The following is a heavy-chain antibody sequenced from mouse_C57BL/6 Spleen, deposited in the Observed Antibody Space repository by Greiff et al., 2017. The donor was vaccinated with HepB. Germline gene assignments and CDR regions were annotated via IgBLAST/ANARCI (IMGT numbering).Heavy chain of an antibody. J-gene: IGHJ1*03. CDR3: ARYRDTTVPRYFDV. Sequence: QVQLKQSGAELARPGASVKMSCKASGYTFTSYTMHWVKQRPGQGLEWIGYINPSSGYTKYNQKFKDKATLTADKSSSTAYMQLSSLTSEDSAVYYCARYRDTTVPRYFDVWGTGTTVTVSS. CDR2: INPSSGYT. V-gene: IGHV1-4*01. CDR1: GYTFTSYT. D-gene: IGHD1-1*01.